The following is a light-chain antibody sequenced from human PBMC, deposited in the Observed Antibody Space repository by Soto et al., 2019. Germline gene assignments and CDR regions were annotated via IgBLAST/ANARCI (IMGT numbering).Light chain of an antibody. CDR2: AAS. J-gene: IGKJ1*01. Sequence: DIQMTQSPSSLSASVGARVTITCRASQTIYNYLNWYQQKPGKPPKLLIYAASSLQSGVPSRFRGSGSWTEFTLTINSLQPEDFATYYCQQSYTTPPRTFGPGTKVEIK. CDR3: QQSYTTPPRT. CDR1: QTIYNY. V-gene: IGKV1-39*01.